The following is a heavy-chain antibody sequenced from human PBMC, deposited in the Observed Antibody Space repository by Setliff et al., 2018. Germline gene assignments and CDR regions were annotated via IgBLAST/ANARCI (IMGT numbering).Heavy chain of an antibody. CDR1: GGSISSSSYY. D-gene: IGHD3-16*02. CDR2: IYYRGST. CDR3: ARDLYDYVWGTYRYHDAFDI. J-gene: IGHJ3*02. Sequence: SETLSLTCTVSGGSISSSSYYWGWIRQPPGKGLEWIGSIYYRGSTYYNPSLKSRVTISIDTSKNQFSLKLSSVTAADPAVYYCARDLYDYVWGTYRYHDAFDIWGQGTMVTVSS. V-gene: IGHV4-39*07.